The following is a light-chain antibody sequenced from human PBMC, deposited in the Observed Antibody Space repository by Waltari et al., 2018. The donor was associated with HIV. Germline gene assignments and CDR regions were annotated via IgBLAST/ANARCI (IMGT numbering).Light chain of an antibody. CDR3: QSTDRSGSYII. Sequence: SYELTQPPSLSVSPGQTARITCSGDTLSMQYGYWYQQKPGQAPALVIYKDSERSSGIPERFSGSSSGTTVTLTISGAQAEDEAAYFWQSTDRSGSYIIFGGGTKLTVL. V-gene: IGLV3-25*03. CDR1: TLSMQY. CDR2: KDS. J-gene: IGLJ2*01.